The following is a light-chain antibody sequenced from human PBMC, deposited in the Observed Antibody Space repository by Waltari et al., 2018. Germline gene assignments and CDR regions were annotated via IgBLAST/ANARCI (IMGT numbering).Light chain of an antibody. CDR2: WAS. CDR3: QQYYSIPWT. J-gene: IGKJ1*01. Sequence: DIVMTQSPDSLAVSLGERATINYKSSQSVLYSSNNKNYLAWYQQKPGQPPKLLIYWASTRESGVPDRFSGSGSVTDFTLTISSLQAEDVAVYYCQQYYSIPWTFGQGTKVEIK. V-gene: IGKV4-1*01. CDR1: QSVLYSSNNKNY.